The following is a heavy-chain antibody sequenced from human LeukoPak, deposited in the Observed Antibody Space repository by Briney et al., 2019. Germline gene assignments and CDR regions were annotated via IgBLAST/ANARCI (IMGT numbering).Heavy chain of an antibody. V-gene: IGHV3-30*02. J-gene: IGHJ4*02. CDR3: ARSWDARLNFDY. Sequence: GGSLRLSCAASGFTFSSYGMHWVRQAPGKGLEWVAFIRYDGSNKYYVDSVKGRFTISRDNSKNTVNLQMNDLRAEDTAVYYCARSWDARLNFDYWGQGTLVTVSS. CDR1: GFTFSSYG. CDR2: IRYDGSNK. D-gene: IGHD1-26*01.